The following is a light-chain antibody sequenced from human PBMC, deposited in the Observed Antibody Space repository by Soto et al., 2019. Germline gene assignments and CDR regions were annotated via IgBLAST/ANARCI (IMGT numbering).Light chain of an antibody. Sequence: EIVLTQSPGTLSLSSGERATLSCRASQSVRSNYLAWYQQKPGQAPRLLIYAAYSRATGIPDRFGGSGSGTDFTLTISRLEPEDCAVYYCQQYASSPLTFGGGTKVEI. V-gene: IGKV3-20*01. CDR1: QSVRSNY. J-gene: IGKJ4*01. CDR2: AAY. CDR3: QQYASSPLT.